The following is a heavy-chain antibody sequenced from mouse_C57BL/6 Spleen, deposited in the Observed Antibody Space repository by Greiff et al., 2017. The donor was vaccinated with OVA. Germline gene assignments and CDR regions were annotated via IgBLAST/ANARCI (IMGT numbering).Heavy chain of an antibody. CDR3: TASNYGGDAMDY. CDR2: IDPEDGDT. D-gene: IGHD2-5*01. J-gene: IGHJ4*01. V-gene: IGHV14-1*01. Sequence: EVQLQQSGAELVRPGASVKLSCTASGFNIKDYYMHWVKQRPEQGLEWIGRIDPEDGDTEYAPKFQGKATMTADTSSNTAYLQLSSLTSEDTAVYYCTASNYGGDAMDYWGQGTSVTVSS. CDR1: GFNIKDYY.